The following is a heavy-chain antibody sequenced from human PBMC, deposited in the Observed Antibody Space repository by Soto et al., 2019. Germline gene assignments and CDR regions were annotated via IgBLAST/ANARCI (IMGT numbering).Heavy chain of an antibody. V-gene: IGHV1-8*01. CDR1: GYTFTSYD. CDR2: MNPNSANT. Sequence: QVQLVQSGAEVKKPGASVKVSCKTSGYTFTSYDINWVRQATGQGLEWMGWMNPNSANTAYAQKFQGRVTMTRNISIITAYMELSSLRSEDTAVYYCARESSSGAFDIWGQGTMVTVSS. J-gene: IGHJ3*02. CDR3: ARESSSGAFDI. D-gene: IGHD1-26*01.